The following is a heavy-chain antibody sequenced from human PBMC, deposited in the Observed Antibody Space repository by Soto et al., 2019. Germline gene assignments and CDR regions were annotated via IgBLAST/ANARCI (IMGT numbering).Heavy chain of an antibody. CDR1: GFTFSNAW. CDR2: IKSKTDGGTT. J-gene: IGHJ3*02. Sequence: EVQLVESGGGLVKPGGSLRLSCAASGFTFSNAWMNWVRQAPGKGLEWVGRIKSKTDGGTTDYAAPVKGRFTISIDDSKNTLYLQMNSLKTEDTAVYYCTTVWFWELSRAFDIWGQGTMVTVSS. CDR3: TTVWFWELSRAFDI. V-gene: IGHV3-15*07. D-gene: IGHD3-10*01.